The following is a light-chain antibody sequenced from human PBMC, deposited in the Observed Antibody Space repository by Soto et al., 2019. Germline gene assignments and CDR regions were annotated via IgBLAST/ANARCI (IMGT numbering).Light chain of an antibody. Sequence: QSVLTQPPSASGTPGQRVTMSCSGSRSNIGSNTVNWYQQLPGAAPKLLIYSNNQRPSGVPDRFSGSKSGTSASLAISGLQSEDEADYYCAAWDDSLNGVVFGGGTQLTVL. J-gene: IGLJ2*01. CDR1: RSNIGSNT. CDR3: AAWDDSLNGVV. CDR2: SNN. V-gene: IGLV1-44*01.